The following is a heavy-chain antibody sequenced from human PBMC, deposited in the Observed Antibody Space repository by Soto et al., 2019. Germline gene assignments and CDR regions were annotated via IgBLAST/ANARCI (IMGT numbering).Heavy chain of an antibody. CDR1: GFSLSTSGVG. J-gene: IGHJ4*02. CDR3: ADNGLLWFGEYAPFHY. D-gene: IGHD3-10*01. CDR2: IYWNDDK. Sequence: SGPTLVNPTQTRTLTCTFSGFSLSTSGVGVGWIRQPPGKALEWLALIYWNDDKRYSPSLKSRLTITKDTSKNQVVLTMTNMDPVDTATYYCADNGLLWFGEYAPFHYWGQATLVTVST. V-gene: IGHV2-5*01.